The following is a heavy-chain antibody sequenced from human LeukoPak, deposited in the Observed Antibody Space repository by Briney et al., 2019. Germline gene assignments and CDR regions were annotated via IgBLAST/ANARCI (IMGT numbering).Heavy chain of an antibody. CDR2: IWYDASNK. CDR1: GFTFSSHG. J-gene: IGHJ4*02. D-gene: IGHD3-16*01. V-gene: IGHV3-33*01. CDR3: ARWGDNKILDY. Sequence: GGPLRLSCVASGFTFSSHGMHWVRQVPGKGLEWVAVIWYDASNKYYVDSVKGRFTISRDNSKNTLYLQMNSLRAEDTAVYYCARWGDNKILDYWSQGTLVTVSS.